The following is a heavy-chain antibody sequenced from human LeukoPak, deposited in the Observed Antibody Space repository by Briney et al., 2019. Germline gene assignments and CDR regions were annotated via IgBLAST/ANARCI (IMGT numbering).Heavy chain of an antibody. Sequence: GGSLRLSCAASGFTFSSYEMNWVRQAPGKGLEWVSYISSSGSTIYYADSVKGRFTISRDNSKNTLYLQMNSLRAEDTAVYYCAKSGLSKFDYWGQGTLVTVSS. D-gene: IGHD3-10*01. J-gene: IGHJ4*02. V-gene: IGHV3-48*03. CDR2: ISSSGSTI. CDR1: GFTFSSYE. CDR3: AKSGLSKFDY.